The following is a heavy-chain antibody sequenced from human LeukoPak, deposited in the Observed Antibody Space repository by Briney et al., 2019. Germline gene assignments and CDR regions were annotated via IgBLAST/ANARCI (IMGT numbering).Heavy chain of an antibody. D-gene: IGHD3-10*01. CDR2: IYYSGST. Sequence: PSQTLSLTCTVSGGSISSGDYYWGWIRQPPGKGLEWIRYIYYSGSTYYNPSLKSRVTISVDTSKNQFSLKLSSVTAADTAVYYCARRRQLLWFGEFWEDAFDIWGQGTMVTVSS. V-gene: IGHV4-30-4*01. CDR3: ARRRQLLWFGEFWEDAFDI. CDR1: GGSISSGDYY. J-gene: IGHJ3*02.